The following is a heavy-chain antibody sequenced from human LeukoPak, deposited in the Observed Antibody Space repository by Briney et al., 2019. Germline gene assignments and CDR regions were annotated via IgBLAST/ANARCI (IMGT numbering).Heavy chain of an antibody. CDR2: INHSGST. V-gene: IGHV4-34*01. CDR3: ARFPGGAEYRHYYYMDV. Sequence: SETLSLTCAVYGGSFSGYYWSWIRQPPGKGLEWIGEINHSGSTNYNPSLKSRVTISVDTSKNQFSLKLSSVTAADTAVYYCARFPGGAEYRHYYYMDVWGKGTTVTISS. D-gene: IGHD1-14*01. CDR1: GGSFSGYY. J-gene: IGHJ6*03.